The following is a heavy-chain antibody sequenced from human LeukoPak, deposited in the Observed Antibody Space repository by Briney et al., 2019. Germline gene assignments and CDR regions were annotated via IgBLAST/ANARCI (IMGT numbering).Heavy chain of an antibody. CDR3: ARIRSGYSYGWGNYYYGMDV. D-gene: IGHD5-18*01. CDR2: IKQDGSEK. Sequence: GGSLRLSCAASGFTFSSYWMSWVRQAPGKGLEWVANIKQDGSEKYYVDSVKGRFTISRDNVKNSLYLQMNSLRAEDTAVYYCARIRSGYSYGWGNYYYGMDVWGQGTTVTVSS. V-gene: IGHV3-7*01. CDR1: GFTFSSYW. J-gene: IGHJ6*02.